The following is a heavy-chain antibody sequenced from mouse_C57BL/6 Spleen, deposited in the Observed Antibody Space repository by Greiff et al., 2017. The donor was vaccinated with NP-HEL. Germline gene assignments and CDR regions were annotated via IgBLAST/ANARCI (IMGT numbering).Heavy chain of an antibody. J-gene: IGHJ3*01. CDR3: TRDGPAWFAY. V-gene: IGHV5-9-1*02. D-gene: IGHD2-3*01. CDR1: GFTFSSYA. Sequence: EVKLQESGEGLVKPGGSLKLSCAASGFTFSSYAMSWVRQTPEKRLEWVAYISSGGDYIYYADTVKGRFTISRDNARNTLYLQMSSLKSEDTAMYYCTRDGPAWFAYWGQGTLVTVSA. CDR2: ISSGGDYI.